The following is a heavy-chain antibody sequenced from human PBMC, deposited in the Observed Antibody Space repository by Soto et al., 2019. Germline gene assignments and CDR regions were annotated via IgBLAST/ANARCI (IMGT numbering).Heavy chain of an antibody. V-gene: IGHV3-64D*08. CDR2: ISSNGGST. CDR1: GFTFSSYA. Sequence: GGSLRLSCSASGFTFSSYAMHWVRQAPGKGLEYVSAISSNGGSTYYADSVKGRFTISRDNSKNTLYLQMSSLRAEDTAVYYCMTGYSSGWYRGVDGDIWGQGTMVTVSS. D-gene: IGHD6-19*01. CDR3: MTGYSSGWYRGVDGDI. J-gene: IGHJ3*02.